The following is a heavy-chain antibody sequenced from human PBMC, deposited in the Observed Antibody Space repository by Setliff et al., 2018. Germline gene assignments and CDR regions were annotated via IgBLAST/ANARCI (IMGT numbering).Heavy chain of an antibody. J-gene: IGHJ6*03. D-gene: IGHD1-26*01. CDR1: GGSISSGNYY. CDR2: IQTSGTT. CDR3: ARHLSSGSYYSGAYYYMDV. Sequence: SETLSLTCTVSGGSISSGNYYWSWIRQPAGKGLEWIGHIQTSGTTNYNPSLKSRVTISVDTSKNQFSLKLSAVTAADTAVYFCARHLSSGSYYSGAYYYMDVWGKGTTVTVSS. V-gene: IGHV4-61*09.